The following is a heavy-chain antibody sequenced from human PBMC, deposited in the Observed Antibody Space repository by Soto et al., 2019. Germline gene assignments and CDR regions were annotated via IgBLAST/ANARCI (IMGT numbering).Heavy chain of an antibody. J-gene: IGHJ4*02. Sequence: PSETLSLTCTVSGGSISSSSHYWGWIRQPPGGGLEWVGSVVYGGGTNYNPSLKSRVTISVDTSKNQFSLKLSSVTAADSAVYYCARMVGGVIVYFDYWGQGTLVTVSS. CDR3: ARMVGGVIVYFDY. D-gene: IGHD3-16*02. V-gene: IGHV4-39*07. CDR1: GGSISSSSHY. CDR2: VVYGGGT.